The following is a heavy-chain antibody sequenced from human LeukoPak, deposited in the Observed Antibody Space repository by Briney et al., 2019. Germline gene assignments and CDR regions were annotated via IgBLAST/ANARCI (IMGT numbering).Heavy chain of an antibody. D-gene: IGHD4-17*01. CDR3: AKVADSTTVTTRPNYYYYMDV. CDR2: IWYDGSNK. Sequence: GGSLRLSCAASGFTFSSYGMHWVRQAPGKGLEWVAFIWYDGSNKYYTDSVKGRFTISRDNSKNTLYLQMNSLRAEDTAVYHCAKVADSTTVTTRPNYYYYMDVWGKGTTVTISS. J-gene: IGHJ6*03. CDR1: GFTFSSYG. V-gene: IGHV3-30*02.